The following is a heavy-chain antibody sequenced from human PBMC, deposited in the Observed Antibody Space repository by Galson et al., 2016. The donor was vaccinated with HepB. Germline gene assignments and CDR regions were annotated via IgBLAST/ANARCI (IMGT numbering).Heavy chain of an antibody. D-gene: IGHD2-15*01. V-gene: IGHV4-34*01. J-gene: IGHJ4*02. CDR3: ARVGIVMVVAATTRVFDY. CDR2: INHSGST. CDR1: GGSFSGYY. Sequence: ETLSLTCAVYGGSFSGYYWSWIRQPPGRGLEWIGEINHSGSTNSNPSLKSRVTISEDTSKNQFSLKLSSVTASDTAVYYCARVGIVMVVAATTRVFDYWGQGIQVTVSS.